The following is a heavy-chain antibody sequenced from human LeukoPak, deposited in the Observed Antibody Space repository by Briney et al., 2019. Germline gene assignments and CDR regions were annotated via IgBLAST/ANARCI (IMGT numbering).Heavy chain of an antibody. J-gene: IGHJ5*02. CDR3: ARARGCSSTSCLNWFDP. CDR2: IYTSGST. Sequence: PSETLSLTCAVYGGSFSSYYWSWIRQPAGKGLEWIGRIYTSGSTNYNPSLKSRVTMSVDTSKSQFSLKLSSVTAADTAVYYCARARGCSSTSCLNWFDPWGQGTLVTVSS. V-gene: IGHV4-59*10. D-gene: IGHD2-2*01. CDR1: GGSFSSYY.